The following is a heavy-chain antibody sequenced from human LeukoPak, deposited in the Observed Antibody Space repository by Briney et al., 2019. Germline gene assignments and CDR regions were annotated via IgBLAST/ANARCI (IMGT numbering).Heavy chain of an antibody. Sequence: GGSLRLSCAASGFTFNNYAMSWVRQAPGMGLEWLSYVSGSGGATYYAASVKGRFTISRDNSKNTVYLQMGSLRAEDTAVYYCAKNRGGTYKYYLDVWGNGTTVTVSS. CDR2: VSGSGGAT. J-gene: IGHJ6*03. D-gene: IGHD1-1*01. CDR3: AKNRGGTYKYYLDV. V-gene: IGHV3-23*01. CDR1: GFTFNNYA.